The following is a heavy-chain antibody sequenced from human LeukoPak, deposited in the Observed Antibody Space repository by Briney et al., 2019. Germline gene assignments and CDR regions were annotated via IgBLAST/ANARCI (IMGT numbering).Heavy chain of an antibody. D-gene: IGHD5-12*01. Sequence: PGGSLRLSCAASGFTFSSYAMNWVRQAPGKGLEWVSSISSSSSYIYYADSVKGRFTISRDNAKNSLYLQMNSLRAEDTAVYYCARDRRGYSGYDSIGDPYLWGRGTLVTVSS. J-gene: IGHJ2*01. CDR2: ISSSSSYI. CDR1: GFTFSSYA. V-gene: IGHV3-21*01. CDR3: ARDRRGYSGYDSIGDPYL.